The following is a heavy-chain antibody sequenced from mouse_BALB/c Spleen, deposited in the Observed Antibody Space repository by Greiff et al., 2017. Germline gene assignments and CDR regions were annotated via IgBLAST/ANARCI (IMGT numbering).Heavy chain of an antibody. J-gene: IGHJ3*01. D-gene: IGHD2-4*01. CDR1: GYTFTSYW. CDR2: IYPSDSYT. Sequence: QVQLKQPGAELVRPGASVKLSCKASGYTFTSYWINWVKQRPGQGLEWIGNIYPSDSYTNYNQKFKDKATLTVDKSSSTAYMQLSSPTSEDSAVYYCTRWGDYDDKAYWGQGTLVTVSA. V-gene: IGHV1-69*02. CDR3: TRWGDYDDKAY.